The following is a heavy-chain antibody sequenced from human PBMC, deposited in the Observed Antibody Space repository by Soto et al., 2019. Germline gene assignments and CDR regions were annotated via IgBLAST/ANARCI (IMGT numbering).Heavy chain of an antibody. J-gene: IGHJ5*02. CDR1: GFIFSNYA. D-gene: IGHD6-19*01. CDR3: AKAIPVYNRAPFGWFDP. CDR2: TSGSAGST. V-gene: IGHV3-23*01. Sequence: PGGSLRLSCAASGFIFSNYAMTWVRQAPGKGLEWVSATSGSAGSTYYANSVKGRFAISRDNSKSTLYLQMNSLRVEDTAVYYCAKAIPVYNRAPFGWFDPWGQGTLVTVSS.